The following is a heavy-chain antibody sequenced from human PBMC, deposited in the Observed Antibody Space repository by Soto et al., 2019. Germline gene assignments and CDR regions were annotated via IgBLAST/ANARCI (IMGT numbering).Heavy chain of an antibody. Sequence: SETLSLTCAVSGGSISSSNWWSWVRQFPGKGLEWIGEIYHSGSTNYNPSLKNRVTISVDTSKNQFSLKLTVVTAADTAVYYCARREEQWLNDFDYWGQGTLVTVSS. V-gene: IGHV4-4*02. D-gene: IGHD6-19*01. CDR3: ARREEQWLNDFDY. J-gene: IGHJ4*02. CDR2: IYHSGST. CDR1: GGSISSSNW.